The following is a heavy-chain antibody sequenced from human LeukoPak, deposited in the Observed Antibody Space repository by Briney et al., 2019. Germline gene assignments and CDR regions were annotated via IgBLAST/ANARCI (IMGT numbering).Heavy chain of an antibody. CDR2: ISGSGGST. CDR3: AAARHAPYYYYYMDV. J-gene: IGHJ6*03. D-gene: IGHD6-25*01. V-gene: IGHV3-23*01. CDR1: GLTFSSYA. Sequence: GGSLRLSCAASGLTFSSYAMSWVRQAPGKGLEWVSAISGSGGSTYYADSVKGRFTISRDNSKNTLYLQMNSLRAEDTAVYYCAAARHAPYYYYYMDVWGKGTPVTVSS.